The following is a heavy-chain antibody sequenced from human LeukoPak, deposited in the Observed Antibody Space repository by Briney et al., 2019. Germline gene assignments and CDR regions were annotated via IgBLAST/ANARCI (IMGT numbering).Heavy chain of an antibody. CDR2: VGTGGDT. CDR3: ARRSAAAGIDAFDI. CDR1: GFSLRNYD. V-gene: IGHV3-13*01. D-gene: IGHD6-13*01. J-gene: IGHJ3*02. Sequence: PGGSLRLSCSASGFSLRNYDMHWVRQPTGKGLEWVSAVGTGGDTYYAGPVKGRFTVVRENAKNTLYLQMNSLRAGDTAMYYCARRSAAAGIDAFDIWGQGTMVTVSS.